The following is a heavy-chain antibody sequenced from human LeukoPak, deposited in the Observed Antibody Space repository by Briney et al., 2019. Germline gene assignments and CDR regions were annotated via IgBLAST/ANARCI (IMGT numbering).Heavy chain of an antibody. V-gene: IGHV3-33*01. CDR2: IWYDGSNK. J-gene: IGHJ4*02. D-gene: IGHD1-7*01. Sequence: GGSLRLSCAASGFTFSNYGMHWLRQAPGKGLEWVAVIWYDGSNKHYADSVKGRFTISRDNSKNMLYLQMNSLRAEDTAVYYCARGGNNWNYRAYLDYWGQGTLVTVSS. CDR1: GFTFSNYG. CDR3: ARGGNNWNYRAYLDY.